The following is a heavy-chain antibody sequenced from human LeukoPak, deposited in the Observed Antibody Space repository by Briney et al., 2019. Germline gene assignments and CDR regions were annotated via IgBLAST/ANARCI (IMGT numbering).Heavy chain of an antibody. CDR2: IYTSGST. D-gene: IGHD2-2*01. CDR3: AREDIVVVPAGYYYHYMDV. CDR1: GGSISSYY. Sequence: SETLSLTCTVSGGSISSYYWSWIRQPAGKGLEWIGRIYTSGSTNYNPSLKSRVTMSVDTSKNQFSLKLSSVTAADTAVYYCAREDIVVVPAGYYYHYMDVWGKGTTVTVSS. J-gene: IGHJ6*03. V-gene: IGHV4-4*07.